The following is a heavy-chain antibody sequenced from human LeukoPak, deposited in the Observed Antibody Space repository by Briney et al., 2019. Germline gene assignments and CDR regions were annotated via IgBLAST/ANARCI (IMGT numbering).Heavy chain of an antibody. V-gene: IGHV1-46*01. J-gene: IGHJ6*03. CDR3: ARGSSSSSTRSAMDV. CDR1: GYTFTSYY. D-gene: IGHD6-6*01. CDR2: INPSGGST. Sequence: ASVKVSCKASGYTFTSYYMHWARQAPGQGLEWMGIINPSGGSTSYAQKFQGRVTMTRDMSTSTVYMELSSLRSEDTAVYYCARGSSSSSTRSAMDVWGKGTTVTVSS.